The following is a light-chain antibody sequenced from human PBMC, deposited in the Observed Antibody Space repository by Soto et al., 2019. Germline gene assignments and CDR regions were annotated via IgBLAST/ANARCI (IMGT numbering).Light chain of an antibody. CDR3: RQYGSSPAT. CDR2: GAT. Sequence: EIVLTQSQGTLSFSSGARATLSFRASQSVSRSGIAGCYQRSGEDARLLIYGATSRATGILDRLSGSGCGRDFTLTISRLEPEDFAVYYCRQYGSSPATFGQGTKVDI. J-gene: IGKJ1*01. CDR1: QSVSRSG. V-gene: IGKV3-20*01.